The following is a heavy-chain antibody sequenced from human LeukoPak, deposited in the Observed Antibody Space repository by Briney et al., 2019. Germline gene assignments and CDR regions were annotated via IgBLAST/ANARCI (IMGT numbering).Heavy chain of an antibody. Sequence: SETLSLTCTVSGGSISSSSYYWRWIRQPPGKGLEWIGSIYYSGSTYYNPSLKSRVTISVDTSKNQFSLKLSSVTAADTAVYYCARRFRIAAAASDAFDIWGQGTMVTVSS. CDR1: GGSISSSSYY. CDR2: IYYSGST. J-gene: IGHJ3*02. D-gene: IGHD6-13*01. CDR3: ARRFRIAAAASDAFDI. V-gene: IGHV4-39*01.